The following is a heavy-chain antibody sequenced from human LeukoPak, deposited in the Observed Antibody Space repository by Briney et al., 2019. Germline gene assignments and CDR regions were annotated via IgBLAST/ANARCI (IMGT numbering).Heavy chain of an antibody. CDR3: ARSATVTTGYFDY. J-gene: IGHJ4*02. D-gene: IGHD4-17*01. Sequence: ETLSLTCSVSGGSISSSGHYWGWIRQSPEKGLDWIGSIYSNGNTYYNPSVKSRVTISVDTSKNQFSLKLTSVTTAETAVYYCARSATVTTGYFDYWGQGALVTVSS. V-gene: IGHV4-39*07. CDR2: IYSNGNT. CDR1: GGSISSSGHY.